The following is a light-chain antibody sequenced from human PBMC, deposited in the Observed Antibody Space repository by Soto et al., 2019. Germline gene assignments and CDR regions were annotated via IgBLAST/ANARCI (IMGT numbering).Light chain of an antibody. CDR3: QQYNDWPT. V-gene: IGKV3-15*01. CDR1: QSPSTN. CDR2: GAS. J-gene: IGKJ1*01. Sequence: DIVMTPSPATLSLSPVESATLSCRASQSPSTNLAWYQQTPGQAPRLLIYGASTRATGIPTRFYGSGSGTKFTLTISSLQSEDFAVYYCQQYNDWPTFGQGTKVDIK.